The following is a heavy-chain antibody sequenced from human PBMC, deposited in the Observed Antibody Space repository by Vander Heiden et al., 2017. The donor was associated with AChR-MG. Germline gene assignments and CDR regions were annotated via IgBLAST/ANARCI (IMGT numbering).Heavy chain of an antibody. CDR3: ARAIASPYGMDV. Sequence: AQLVESGGGLFKPGGSLRPSCAPSGFTFSDYYMSWIRQAPGKGLEWVSYISSSSSYTNYADSVKGRFTISRDNAKNSLYLQMNSLRAEDTAVYYCARAIASPYGMDVWGQGTTVTVSS. D-gene: IGHD6-6*01. CDR2: ISSSSSYT. V-gene: IGHV3-11*06. J-gene: IGHJ6*02. CDR1: GFTFSDYY.